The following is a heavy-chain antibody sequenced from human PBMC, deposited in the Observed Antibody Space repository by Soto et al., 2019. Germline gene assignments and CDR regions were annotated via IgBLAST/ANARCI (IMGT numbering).Heavy chain of an antibody. Sequence: QVDLVQSGAEVKKPGASVKMSCKSSGYRLSNYYIHWVRQAPGQGLEWMGIVNPSDGRANYARKFQGRVTMTWDTSTTTLYMEVNSLRSDDTAIYYCARAELIVAGQAFDSWGQGTLVTVSS. CDR2: VNPSDGRA. D-gene: IGHD5-12*01. CDR3: ARAELIVAGQAFDS. V-gene: IGHV1-46*01. J-gene: IGHJ4*02. CDR1: GYRLSNYY.